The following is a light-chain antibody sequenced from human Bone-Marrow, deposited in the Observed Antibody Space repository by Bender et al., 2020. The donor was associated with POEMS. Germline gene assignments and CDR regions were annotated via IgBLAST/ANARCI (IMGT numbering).Light chain of an antibody. CDR1: SSDVGSYNL. CDR3: AAWEDSLNGWV. CDR2: EGS. Sequence: QSALTQPASVSGSPGQSITISCTGTSSDVGSYNLVSWYHQHPGKAPKLMIYEGSKRPSGVSNRFSGSKSGTSASLAISGLQSEDEADYYCAAWEDSLNGWVFGGGTKLTVL. J-gene: IGLJ3*02. V-gene: IGLV2-14*02.